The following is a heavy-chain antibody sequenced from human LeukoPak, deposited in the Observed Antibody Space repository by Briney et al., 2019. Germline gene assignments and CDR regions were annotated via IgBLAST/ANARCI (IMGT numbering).Heavy chain of an antibody. CDR2: ISSNGGST. CDR1: GFTFGSYA. J-gene: IGHJ4*02. CDR3: ARGKRGYSYGLSDYFDY. D-gene: IGHD5-18*01. V-gene: IGHV3-64*01. Sequence: PGGSLRLSCAASGFTFGSYAMHWVRQAPGKGLEYVSAISSNGGSTYYANSVKGRFTISRDNSKNTLYLQMGSLRAEDMAVYYCARGKRGYSYGLSDYFDYWGQGTLVTVSS.